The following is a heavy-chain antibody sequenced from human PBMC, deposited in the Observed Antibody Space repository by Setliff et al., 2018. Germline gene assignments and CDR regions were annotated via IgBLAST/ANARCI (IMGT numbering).Heavy chain of an antibody. J-gene: IGHJ6*03. D-gene: IGHD6-19*01. CDR3: ARASSGWYSAYYYYMDV. V-gene: IGHV4-61*09. CDR2: INRRGST. CDR1: GGSVGNSYDN. Sequence: SETLSLTCTVSGGSVGNSYDNWNWLRQPAGKGLEWIGHINRRGSTNFSPSLKSRVTISLDTSKNQFSLNLTSVTAADTAVYYCARASSGWYSAYYYYMDVWGKGTTVTVSS.